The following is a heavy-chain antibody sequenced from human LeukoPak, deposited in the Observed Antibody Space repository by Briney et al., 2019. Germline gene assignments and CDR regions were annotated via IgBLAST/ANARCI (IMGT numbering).Heavy chain of an antibody. D-gene: IGHD2-15*01. CDR1: GYTFTSYY. J-gene: IGHJ6*02. V-gene: IGHV1-46*01. Sequence: ASVKVSCKASGYTFTSYYMHWVRQAPGQGLEWMGIINPSGGSTSYAQKFQGRVTMTRDTSTSTVYMELSSLRSEDTAVYYCAREYCSGGSCYSVYYYYYGMDVWGQGTTVTVSS. CDR3: AREYCSGGSCYSVYYYYYGMDV. CDR2: INPSGGST.